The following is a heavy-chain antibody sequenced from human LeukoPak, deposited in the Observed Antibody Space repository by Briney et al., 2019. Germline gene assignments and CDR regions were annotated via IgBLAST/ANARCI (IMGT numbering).Heavy chain of an antibody. Sequence: KSSETLSLXCAVSGYSISSGYYWGWIRQPPGQGLEWIGSIYHSGSTYYNPSLKSRVTISVDTSKNQFSLKLSSVTAADTAVYYCARQVPRDIVVVPARPFDPWGQGTLVTVSS. D-gene: IGHD2-2*01. V-gene: IGHV4-38-2*01. J-gene: IGHJ5*02. CDR3: ARQVPRDIVVVPARPFDP. CDR2: IYHSGST. CDR1: GYSISSGYY.